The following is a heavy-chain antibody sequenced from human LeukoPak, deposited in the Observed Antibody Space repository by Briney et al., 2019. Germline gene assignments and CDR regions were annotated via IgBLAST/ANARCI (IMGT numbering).Heavy chain of an antibody. D-gene: IGHD5-24*01. J-gene: IGHJ4*02. CDR3: ACPLLEMATIMEGCGY. Sequence: ASVKVSCKASGGTFSSYAISWVRQAPGQGPEWMGGIIPIFGTANYAQKFQGRVTITTDESTSTAYMELSSLRSEDTAVYYCACPLLEMATIMEGCGYWGQGTLVTVSS. V-gene: IGHV1-69*05. CDR2: IIPIFGTA. CDR1: GGTFSSYA.